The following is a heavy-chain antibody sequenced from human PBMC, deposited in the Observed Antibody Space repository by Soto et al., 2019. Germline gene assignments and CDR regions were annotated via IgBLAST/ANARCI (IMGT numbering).Heavy chain of an antibody. V-gene: IGHV3-66*01. CDR1: VTVTSNY. Sequence: EVQLVESGGGLVQPGGSLRLSCAASVTVTSNYMTWVRQAPGKGLEWVSVIYSAGSTYYADSVKGRFTISGDNSRNTLYLQMNGLRAEDPAVYYCARDTVAVAGKDYWGQGTLVTVSS. D-gene: IGHD6-19*01. J-gene: IGHJ4*02. CDR3: ARDTVAVAGKDY. CDR2: IYSAGST.